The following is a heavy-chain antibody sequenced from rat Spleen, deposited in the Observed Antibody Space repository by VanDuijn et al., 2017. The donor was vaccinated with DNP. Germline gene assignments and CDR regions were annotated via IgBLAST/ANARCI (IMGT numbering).Heavy chain of an antibody. CDR1: GFTFSSYW. CDR2: INTDGGRT. V-gene: IGHV5-58*01. J-gene: IGHJ4*01. CDR3: AREGDYYDGYGDALDA. D-gene: IGHD1-12*03. Sequence: EVQLVETGGGLVQPGRSLKLSCVASGFTFSSYWMYWVRQAPGKGLEWVASINTDGGRTYYPDSVKGRFTIFRDNAKSTLYLQMDSLRSEDTATYYCAREGDYYDGYGDALDAWGQGTSVTVSS.